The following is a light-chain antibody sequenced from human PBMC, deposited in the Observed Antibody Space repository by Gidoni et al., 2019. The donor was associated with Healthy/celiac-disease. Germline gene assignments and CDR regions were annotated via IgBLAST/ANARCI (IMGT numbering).Light chain of an antibody. Sequence: DIQMTQSPSSLSASVGDRLTITCRASQSISSYINWYQQKPGKAPKLLIYAASSLQSGVPSRFSGSGSGTDFTLTISSLQPEDFATYYCQQSYRTPPTFGQGTKVEIK. CDR2: AAS. V-gene: IGKV1-39*01. CDR3: QQSYRTPPT. J-gene: IGKJ1*01. CDR1: QSISSY.